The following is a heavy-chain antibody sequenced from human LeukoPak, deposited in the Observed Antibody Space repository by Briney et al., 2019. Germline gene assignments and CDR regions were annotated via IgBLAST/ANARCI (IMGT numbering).Heavy chain of an antibody. Sequence: GGSLRLSRAASGFTFSRYAMSWVRQAPGKGLERVSTISGSGGSTYYAASVRGRFAISRDNSKNTLYLQMNSLRVEDTAMYYCAKPDASTVTPYYFDYWGQGTLVTVSS. CDR3: AKPDASTVTPYYFDY. J-gene: IGHJ4*02. V-gene: IGHV3-23*01. D-gene: IGHD4-17*01. CDR2: ISGSGGST. CDR1: GFTFSRYA.